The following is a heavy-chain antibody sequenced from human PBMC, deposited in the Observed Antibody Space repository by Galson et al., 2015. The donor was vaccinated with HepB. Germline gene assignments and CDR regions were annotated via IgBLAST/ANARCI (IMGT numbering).Heavy chain of an antibody. J-gene: IGHJ3*02. V-gene: IGHV4-4*07. CDR1: GGSISSYY. D-gene: IGHD1-14*01. CDR2: IYPSGST. Sequence: LSLTCTVSGGSISSYYWSWIRQPAGKGLEWIGRIYPSGSTKYNPSLESRVTMSVDTSENQVSLRLSSVTAADTAVYYCAIRVVETEPRSDAFDIWGQGTMVTVSS. CDR3: AIRVVETEPRSDAFDI.